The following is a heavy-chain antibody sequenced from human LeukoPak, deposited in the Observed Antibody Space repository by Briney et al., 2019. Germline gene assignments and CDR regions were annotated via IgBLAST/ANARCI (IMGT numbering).Heavy chain of an antibody. V-gene: IGHV3-30*18. D-gene: IGHD2-21*01. Sequence: QPGRSLRLSCAASGFTFSSYGMHWVRQAPGKGLEWVAVISYDGSNKYYADSVKGRFTISRDNSKNTLYLQMNSLRAEDTAVYYCAKGLSNMVIGWFDPWGQGTLVTVSS. CDR2: ISYDGSNK. J-gene: IGHJ5*02. CDR1: GFTFSSYG. CDR3: AKGLSNMVIGWFDP.